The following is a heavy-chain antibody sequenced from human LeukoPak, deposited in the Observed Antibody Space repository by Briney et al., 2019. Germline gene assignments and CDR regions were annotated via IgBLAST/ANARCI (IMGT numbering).Heavy chain of an antibody. J-gene: IGHJ3*02. CDR3: ARISGSVGGWSHDGFDI. CDR1: GFSFSSYW. Sequence: GGSLRLSCAASGFSFSSYWMSWVRQAPGKGLEWVANIKKDGSEKHYVDSVKGRFTISRDNAKNSLFLQMNSLRAEDTAVYYCARISGSVGGWSHDGFDIWGQGTMVTVSS. V-gene: IGHV3-7*01. CDR2: IKKDGSEK. D-gene: IGHD6-19*01.